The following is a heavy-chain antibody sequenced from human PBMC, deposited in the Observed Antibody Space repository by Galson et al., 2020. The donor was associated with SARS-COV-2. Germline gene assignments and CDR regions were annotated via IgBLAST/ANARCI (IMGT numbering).Heavy chain of an antibody. CDR1: GFTFSAYW. V-gene: IGHV3-7*01. CDR3: ARDAFDVPNY. Sequence: GGSLRLSCVVSGFTFSAYWMSWVRQAPGRGLEWVANIKRDGSEKYYVDSVKGRFTISRDNAKNSLYLQMNSLRAEDTAVYYCARDAFDVPNYWGQGTLVTVSA. J-gene: IGHJ4*02. D-gene: IGHD3-9*01. CDR2: IKRDGSEK.